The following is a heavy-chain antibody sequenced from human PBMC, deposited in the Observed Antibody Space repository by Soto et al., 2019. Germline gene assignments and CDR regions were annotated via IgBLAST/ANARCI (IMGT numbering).Heavy chain of an antibody. Sequence: GGSLRLSCAASGFTFSSYAMSWVRQAPGKGLEWVSAISGSGGSTYYADSVKGRFTISRDNSKNTLYLQMNSLRAEDTAVYYCAKECGYSGSDPQNFDYWGQGTLVTVSS. J-gene: IGHJ4*02. CDR1: GFTFSSYA. V-gene: IGHV3-23*01. CDR3: AKECGYSGSDPQNFDY. D-gene: IGHD5-12*01. CDR2: ISGSGGST.